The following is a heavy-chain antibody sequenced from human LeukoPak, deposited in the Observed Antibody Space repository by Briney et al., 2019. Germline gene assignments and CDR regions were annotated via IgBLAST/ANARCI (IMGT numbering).Heavy chain of an antibody. CDR1: GYSISSGYY. V-gene: IGHV4-38-2*02. CDR3: ARGGVEALRYFDWSYYFDY. D-gene: IGHD3-9*01. Sequence: PSETLSLTCTVSGYSISSGYYWGWIRQPPGKGLEWIGYIYHSGSNYNPSLKSRVTISVDTSKNQFSLKLSSVTAADTAVYYCARGGVEALRYFDWSYYFDYWGQGTLVTVSS. CDR2: IYHSGS. J-gene: IGHJ4*02.